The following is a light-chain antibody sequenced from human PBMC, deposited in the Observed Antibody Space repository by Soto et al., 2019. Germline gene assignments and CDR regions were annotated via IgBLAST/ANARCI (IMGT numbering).Light chain of an antibody. CDR2: KAS. Sequence: DIRMTQSPATLSGSVGDRVTITWRASQTISSWLAWYQQKQGKAPKLLIYKASTLKSGVPSRFSGSGYGTEFNLTISSLQPDDFATYYCQHYNSYSEAFGQGTKVDIK. CDR1: QTISSW. CDR3: QHYNSYSEA. J-gene: IGKJ1*01. V-gene: IGKV1-5*03.